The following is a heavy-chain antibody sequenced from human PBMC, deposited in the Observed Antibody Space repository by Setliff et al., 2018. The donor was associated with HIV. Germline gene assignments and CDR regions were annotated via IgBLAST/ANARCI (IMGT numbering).Heavy chain of an antibody. J-gene: IGHJ4*03. CDR3: ARGALLAAFDFDH. CDR2: INVGNGDT. D-gene: IGHD3-10*01. V-gene: IGHV1-3*01. Sequence: ASVKVSCKPSGHTFTTYSMHWVRQAPGHSLEWMGWINVGNGDTKYSQELQGRITITRDTSANTAYMELSSLRSDDTAVYFCARGALLAAFDFDHWGHGTQVTVSS. CDR1: GHTFTTYS.